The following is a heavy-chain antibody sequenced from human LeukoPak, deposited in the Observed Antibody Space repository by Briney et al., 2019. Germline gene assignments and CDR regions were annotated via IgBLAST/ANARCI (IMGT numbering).Heavy chain of an antibody. Sequence: GGSLRLSCAASGFTFSSYAMSWVRQAPGKGLEWVSAISGSGGSTYYADSVKGRFTISRDNSKNTLYLQMNSLRAEDTAVYYCAKADCSSTSCYSGDFDYWGQGTLVTVSS. CDR3: AKADCSSTSCYSGDFDY. CDR1: GFTFSSYA. CDR2: ISGSGGST. D-gene: IGHD2-2*02. J-gene: IGHJ4*02. V-gene: IGHV3-23*01.